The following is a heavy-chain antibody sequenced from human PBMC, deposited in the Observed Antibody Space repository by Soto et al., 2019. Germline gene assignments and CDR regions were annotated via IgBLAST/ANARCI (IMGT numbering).Heavy chain of an antibody. J-gene: IGHJ4*02. Sequence: ASVKVSCKVSGYTLTELSMHWVRQAPGRGLEWMGGFDPEDGETIYAQKFQGRVTMTEDTSTDTAYMELSSLRSEDTAVYYCATETVVVTAIAFSYWGQGTLVTVSS. V-gene: IGHV1-24*01. CDR2: FDPEDGET. D-gene: IGHD2-21*02. CDR1: GYTLTELS. CDR3: ATETVVVTAIAFSY.